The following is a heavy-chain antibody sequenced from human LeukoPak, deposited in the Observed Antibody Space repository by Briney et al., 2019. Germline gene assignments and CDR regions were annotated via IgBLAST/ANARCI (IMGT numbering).Heavy chain of an antibody. J-gene: IGHJ6*02. Sequence: PGGSLRLSCAASGFTFSSYGMHWVRQAPGRGLEWVAVIWYDGSNKYYADSVKGRFTISRDNSKNTLYLQMNSLRAEDTAVYYCATIPDMVRGVGDYYYYGMDVWGQGTTVTVSS. CDR1: GFTFSSYG. V-gene: IGHV3-33*01. CDR3: ATIPDMVRGVGDYYYYGMDV. CDR2: IWYDGSNK. D-gene: IGHD3-10*01.